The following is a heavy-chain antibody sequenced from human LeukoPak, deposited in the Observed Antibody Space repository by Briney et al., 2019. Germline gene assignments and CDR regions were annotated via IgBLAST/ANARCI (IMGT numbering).Heavy chain of an antibody. CDR2: IFSNDEK. J-gene: IGHJ5*02. Sequence: SGPTLVKPTETLTLTCTVSGFSLSNARMGVSWIRQPPGKALEWLAHIFSNDEKSFSTSLKSRLTISKDTSKSQVVLTMTNMDPVDTATYYCARIRGQWLNYIWFDPWGQGTLVTVSS. CDR1: GFSLSNARMG. V-gene: IGHV2-26*01. CDR3: ARIRGQWLNYIWFDP. D-gene: IGHD6-19*01.